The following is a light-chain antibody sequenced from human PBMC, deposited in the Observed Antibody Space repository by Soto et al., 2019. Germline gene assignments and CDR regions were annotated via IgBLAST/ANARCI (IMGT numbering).Light chain of an antibody. CDR2: DAS. CDR1: QSVTNSY. Sequence: EIVLTQSPGTLSLSPGERATLSCRASQSVTNSYLAWYQQKPGQAHRLFIYDASRRATGIPDRFSGSGSGTDFPLTISRLQPEEFAVYYCQQYGRSLTFGGGTKVEIK. V-gene: IGKV3-20*01. CDR3: QQYGRSLT. J-gene: IGKJ4*01.